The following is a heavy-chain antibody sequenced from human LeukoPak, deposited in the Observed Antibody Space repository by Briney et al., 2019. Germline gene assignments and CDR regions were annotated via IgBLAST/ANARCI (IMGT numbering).Heavy chain of an antibody. CDR1: GCSISSYY. J-gene: IGHJ5*02. V-gene: IGHV4-59*08. CDR3: ARSTTVTTWGVWFDP. Sequence: PSETLSLTCTVSGCSISSYYWSWIRQPPGKGLEWIGYIYYSGSTNYNPSLKSRVTISVDTSKNQFSLKLSSVTAADTAVYYCARSTTVTTWGVWFDPWGQGTLVTVSS. D-gene: IGHD4-11*01. CDR2: IYYSGST.